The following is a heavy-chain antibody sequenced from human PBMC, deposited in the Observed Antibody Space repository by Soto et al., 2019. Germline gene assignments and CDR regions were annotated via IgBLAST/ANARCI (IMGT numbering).Heavy chain of an antibody. CDR3: TKDGDAYDFAFDK. CDR2: ITKTGRST. J-gene: IGHJ3*02. CDR1: GFTFSSYA. D-gene: IGHD3-3*01. Sequence: GGSLRLSCGASGFTFSSYAMSWVRQAPGKGLEWVSGITKTGRSTFIADSVRGRFTISRDNLKNIMYLQMNSLRVDDTALYYCTKDGDAYDFAFDKWGQGTMVTVSS. V-gene: IGHV3-23*01.